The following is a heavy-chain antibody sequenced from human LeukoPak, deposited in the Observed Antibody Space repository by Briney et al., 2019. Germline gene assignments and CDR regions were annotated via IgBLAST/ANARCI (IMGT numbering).Heavy chain of an antibody. V-gene: IGHV4-39*01. CDR2: IYYSGST. J-gene: IGHJ5*02. D-gene: IGHD4-17*01. CDR3: ARRDYGDRFDP. CDR1: GGSISSCSYY. Sequence: SETLSLTCTVSGGSISSCSYYWGWIRRPPGKGLEWIGSIYYSGSTYYNPSLKSRVTISVDTSKNQFSLKLSSVTAADTAVYYCARRDYGDRFDPWGQGTLVTVSS.